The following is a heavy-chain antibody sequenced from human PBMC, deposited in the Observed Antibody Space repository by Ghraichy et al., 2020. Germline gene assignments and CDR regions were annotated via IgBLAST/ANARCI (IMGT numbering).Heavy chain of an antibody. D-gene: IGHD2-15*01. CDR3: ARVPHCSGGSCYSGRFDYFDY. Sequence: ASVKVSCKASGYTFTGYYMHWVRQAPGQGLEWMGWINPNSGCTNYAQKFQGWVTMTRDTSISTAYMELSRLRSDDTAVYYCARVPHCSGGSCYSGRFDYFDYWGQGTLVTVSS. J-gene: IGHJ4*02. CDR2: INPNSGCT. CDR1: GYTFTGYY. V-gene: IGHV1-2*04.